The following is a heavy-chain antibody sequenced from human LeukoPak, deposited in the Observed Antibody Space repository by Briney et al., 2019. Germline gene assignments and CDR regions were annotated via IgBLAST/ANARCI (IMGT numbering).Heavy chain of an antibody. J-gene: IGHJ5*02. CDR3: ARRGYCSGGSCRPDWLDP. D-gene: IGHD2-15*01. CDR2: IYYSGST. Sequence: SQTLSLTCTVSGGSISSGGYYWSWIRQHPGKGLEWIGYIYYSGSTYYNPSLKSRVTISVDTSKNQFSLELSSVTAADSAVYYCARRGYCSGGSCRPDWLDPWGQGTLVTVSS. CDR1: GGSISSGGYY. V-gene: IGHV4-31*03.